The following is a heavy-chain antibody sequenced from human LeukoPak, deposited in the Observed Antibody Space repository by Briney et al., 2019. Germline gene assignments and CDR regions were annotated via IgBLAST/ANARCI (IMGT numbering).Heavy chain of an antibody. V-gene: IGHV3-53*01. J-gene: IGHJ4*02. CDR2: IYSGGST. D-gene: IGHD6-19*01. CDR1: GFTVSSNY. CDR3: TTERLAVPYSFDY. Sequence: GGSLRLSCAASGFTVSSNYMSWVRQAPGKGLEWVSVIYSGGSTYYADSVKGRFTISRDNSKNTLYLQMNSLKTEDTAVYYCTTERLAVPYSFDYWGQGALVTVSS.